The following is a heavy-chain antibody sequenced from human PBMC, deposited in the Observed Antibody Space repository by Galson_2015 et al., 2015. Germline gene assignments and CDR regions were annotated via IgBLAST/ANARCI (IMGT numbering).Heavy chain of an antibody. J-gene: IGHJ4*02. CDR1: GFTFDDYP. D-gene: IGHD2-15*01. CDR2: ISWDGGST. V-gene: IGHV3-43*01. CDR3: AKDRSGGSSYFDY. Sequence: SLRLSCAASGFTFDDYPMHWVRQAPGKGLEWVPLISWDGGSTSYADSVKGRFTISRDNSKNSLYLQMNSLSTEDTALYYCAKDRSGGSSYFDYWGQGTLVTVSS.